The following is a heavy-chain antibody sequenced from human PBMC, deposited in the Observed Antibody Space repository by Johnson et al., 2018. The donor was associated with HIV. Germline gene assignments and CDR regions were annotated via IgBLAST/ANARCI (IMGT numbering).Heavy chain of an antibody. J-gene: IGHJ3*02. CDR1: GFTFSSYD. D-gene: IGHD1-26*01. CDR3: GRGDRSTYYRRGAFDI. CDR2: IGTAGDT. V-gene: IGHV3-13*01. Sequence: VQLVESGGGLVQPGGSLRLSCAASGFTFSSYDMHWVRQATGKGLEWVSAIGTAGDTYYPGSVTGRFTISRENAKNSLYLQMNSLRAEDTAAYSCGRGDRSTYYRRGAFDIWGQGTMVTVSS.